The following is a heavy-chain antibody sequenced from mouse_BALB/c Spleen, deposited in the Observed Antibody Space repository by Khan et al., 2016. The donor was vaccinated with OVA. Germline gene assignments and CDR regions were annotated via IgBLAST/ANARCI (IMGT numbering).Heavy chain of an antibody. J-gene: IGHJ3*01. CDR1: GYSFTSYY. D-gene: IGHD2-2*01. CDR3: TRHGYVAWFTY. CDR2: IDPFSGGS. V-gene: IGHV1S135*01. Sequence: VQLQQSGPELMKPGASVKISCKASGYSFTSYYIHWVMQRHGESLEWIGYIDPFSGGSTYNQKFKVKATLTVDKSSITAYIHLSKLTSEDSEVYYCTRHGYVAWFTYWGQGTLVTGSA.